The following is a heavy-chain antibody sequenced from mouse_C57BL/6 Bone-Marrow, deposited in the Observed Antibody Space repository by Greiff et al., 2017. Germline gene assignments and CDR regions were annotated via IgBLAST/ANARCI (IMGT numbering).Heavy chain of an antibody. CDR2: IDTSDSYT. V-gene: IGHV1-69*01. CDR3: ARDDGSSLFAY. CDR1: GYTFTSYW. Sequence: VQLQQSGAELVMPGASVKLSCKASGYTFTSYWMHWVKQRPGRGLEWIGEIDTSDSYTNYNQKFKGQSTLTVAKSSSTAYMQHSSLTSEDSAVYDCARDDGSSLFAYWCQGTRVTVSA. J-gene: IGHJ3*01. D-gene: IGHD1-1*01.